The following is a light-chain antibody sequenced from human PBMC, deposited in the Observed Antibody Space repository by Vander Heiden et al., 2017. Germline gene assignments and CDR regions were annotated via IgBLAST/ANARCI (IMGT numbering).Light chain of an antibody. CDR1: ALPKQY. CDR3: QSADSSGVV. J-gene: IGLJ2*01. CDR2: KDS. Sequence: SYDLTQPPSVAVSPGQTARTTCSGDALPKQYAYWYQQKPGQAPVLVIYKDSERPSGIPERFSGSSSGTTVTLTISGVQAEDEADYYCQSADSSGVVFGGGTKLTVL. V-gene: IGLV3-25*03.